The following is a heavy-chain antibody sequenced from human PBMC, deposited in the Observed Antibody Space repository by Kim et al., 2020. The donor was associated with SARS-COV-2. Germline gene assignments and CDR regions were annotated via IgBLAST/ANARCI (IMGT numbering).Heavy chain of an antibody. D-gene: IGHD3-10*01. Sequence: GGSLRLSCAASGFTFSSYAMSWVRQAPGKGLEWVSAISGSGGSTYYADSVKGRFTISRDNSKNTLYLQMNSLRAEDTAVYYCAKCITMVRRARGHAFDIWGQGTMVTVSS. V-gene: IGHV3-23*01. J-gene: IGHJ3*02. CDR2: ISGSGGST. CDR3: AKCITMVRRARGHAFDI. CDR1: GFTFSSYA.